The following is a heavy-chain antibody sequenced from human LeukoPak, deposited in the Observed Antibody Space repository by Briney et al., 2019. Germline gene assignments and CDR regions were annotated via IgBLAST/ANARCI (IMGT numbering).Heavy chain of an antibody. D-gene: IGHD2/OR15-2a*01. Sequence: GGSLRLSCAASEFTLSSHAMSWVRQAPVKGLEWVSTISGSGSSTYYADSVKGRFTISRDNSKNTLFLQMNSLRADDTAVYYCAKERGFYDPPDDYWGQGTLVTVSS. CDR1: EFTLSSHA. CDR2: ISGSGSST. CDR3: AKERGFYDPPDDY. V-gene: IGHV3-23*01. J-gene: IGHJ4*02.